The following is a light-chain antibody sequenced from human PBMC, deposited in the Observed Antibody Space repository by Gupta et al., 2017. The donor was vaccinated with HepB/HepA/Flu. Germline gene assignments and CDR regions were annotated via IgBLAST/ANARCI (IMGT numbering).Light chain of an antibody. Sequence: EIVLTQSPATLSLSPGERATLSCTASQSVRSYLAWYQQKPGQAPSLLIDDASGRAAGIPARFSGSGSGTDFSLTISSLEPEDFALYYCQQRSNWPWTFGQGTKVEVK. CDR2: DAS. CDR3: QQRSNWPWT. J-gene: IGKJ1*01. CDR1: QSVRSY. V-gene: IGKV3-11*01.